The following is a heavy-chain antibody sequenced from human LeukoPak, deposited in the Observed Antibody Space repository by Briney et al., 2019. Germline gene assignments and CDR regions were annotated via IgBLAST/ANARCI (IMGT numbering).Heavy chain of an antibody. CDR3: ATGPYSSSYYYYYYMDV. D-gene: IGHD6-6*01. J-gene: IGHJ6*03. CDR2: FDSEDGET. V-gene: IGHV1-24*01. CDR1: GYSVTEVA. Sequence: GASVKVSCKVSGYSVTEVAIHWVRQTHGEGLEWMGGFDSEDGETIYAQKFQGRVTMTEVTSTDTAYMELSSLRSEDTAAYYCATGPYSSSYYYYYYMDVWGKGTTVTVSS.